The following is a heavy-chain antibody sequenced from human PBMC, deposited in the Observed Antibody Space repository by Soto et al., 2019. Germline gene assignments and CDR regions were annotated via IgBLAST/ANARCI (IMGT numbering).Heavy chain of an antibody. J-gene: IGHJ3*02. CDR2: INHSGST. D-gene: IGHD3-3*01. Sequence: QVQLQQWGAGLLKPSETLSLTCAVYGGSFSGYYWSWIRQPPGKGLEWIGEINHSGSTNYNPSLKSQVTISVDTSKNQFSLKLSSVTAADTAVYYCARGVGGVAYSVIDIWGQGTMVTVSS. CDR3: ARGVGGVAYSVIDI. V-gene: IGHV4-34*01. CDR1: GGSFSGYY.